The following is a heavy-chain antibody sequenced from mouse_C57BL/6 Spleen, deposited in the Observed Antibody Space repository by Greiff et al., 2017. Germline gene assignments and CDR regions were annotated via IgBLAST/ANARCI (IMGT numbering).Heavy chain of an antibody. CDR3: ASRRQLRLPAWFAY. J-gene: IGHJ3*01. D-gene: IGHD3-2*02. CDR1: GYTFTSYD. CDR2: IYPRDGST. Sequence: VQLQQSGPELVKPGASVKLSCKASGYTFTSYDINWVKQRPGQGLEWIGWIYPRDGSTKYNEKFKGKATLTVDTSSSTAYMELHSLTSEDSAVYFCASRRQLRLPAWFAYWGQGTLVTVSA. V-gene: IGHV1-85*01.